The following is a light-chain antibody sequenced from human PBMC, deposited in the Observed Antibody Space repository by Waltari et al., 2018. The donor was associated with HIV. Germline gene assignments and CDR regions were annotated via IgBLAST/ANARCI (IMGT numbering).Light chain of an antibody. J-gene: IGLJ2*01. Sequence: QSALTQPRSVSGSPGQSVTISCTGPRSDVGGYNYVSWYQQHPGKAPQLMIYDVSKRPSGVPDRFSGSKSGNTASLTISGLQAEDEADYYCCSYAGSYGVVFGGGTKLTVL. CDR2: DVS. V-gene: IGLV2-11*01. CDR1: RSDVGGYNY. CDR3: CSYAGSYGVV.